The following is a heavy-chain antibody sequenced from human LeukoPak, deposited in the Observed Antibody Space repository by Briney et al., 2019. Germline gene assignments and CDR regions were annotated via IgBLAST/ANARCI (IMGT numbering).Heavy chain of an antibody. CDR2: ASSDGSST. CDR3: ARDSDAGFDY. Sequence: GGSLRLSCAASGFTFSRFWMRWVRQAPGKGLVWVARASSDGSSTYADSVKGRFTISRDNAKRTLYLQMISLRAEDTAIYYCARDSDAGFDYWGQGTLVTVSS. J-gene: IGHJ4*02. V-gene: IGHV3-74*01. CDR1: GFTFSRFW.